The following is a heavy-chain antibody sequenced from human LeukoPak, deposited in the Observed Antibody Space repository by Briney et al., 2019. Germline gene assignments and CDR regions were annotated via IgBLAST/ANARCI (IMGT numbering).Heavy chain of an antibody. J-gene: IGHJ5*02. CDR1: GYTFIDYY. CDR2: IDPNSGGR. D-gene: IGHD6-13*01. Sequence: ASVKVSCKASGYTFIDYYMHWVRQAPGQGLEWMGWIDPNSGGRNFAQNFEGRVTMTKDRSLTTAYMELSSLTFDDTAVYYCARASSSWSHSWFDPWGQGTLVTVSS. CDR3: ARASSSWSHSWFDP. V-gene: IGHV1-2*02.